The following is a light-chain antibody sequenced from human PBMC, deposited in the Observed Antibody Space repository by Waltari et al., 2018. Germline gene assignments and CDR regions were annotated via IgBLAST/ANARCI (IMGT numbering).Light chain of an antibody. J-gene: IGKJ1*01. CDR2: AAS. CDR1: QRISSY. CDR3: QQTYNNFRT. Sequence: DIQMTQSPSSLSASVGDRVTITCRASQRISSYLNWYQQKPGKAPKLLIYAASSLESGVPSRFSGSGFRTDFTLTINGLQAEDYAAYYCQQTYNNFRTFGQGTKVDVK. V-gene: IGKV1-39*01.